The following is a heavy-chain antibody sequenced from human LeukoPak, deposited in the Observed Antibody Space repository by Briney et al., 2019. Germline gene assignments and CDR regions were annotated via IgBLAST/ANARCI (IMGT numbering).Heavy chain of an antibody. V-gene: IGHV4-34*01. J-gene: IGHJ4*02. CDR2: INHSGST. D-gene: IGHD3-10*01. CDR3: ARPSYYYGSGSYYKGRYYFDY. Sequence: SETLSLTCAVYGGSFSGYYWSWIRQPPGKGLEWIGEINHSGSTNYNPSLKSRATISVDTSKNQFSLKLSSVTAADTAVYYCARPSYYYGSGSYYKGRYYFDYWGQGTLVTVSS. CDR1: GGSFSGYY.